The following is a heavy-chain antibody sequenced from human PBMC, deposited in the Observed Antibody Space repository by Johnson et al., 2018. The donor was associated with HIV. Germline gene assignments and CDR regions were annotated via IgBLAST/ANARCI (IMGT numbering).Heavy chain of an antibody. Sequence: QVQLVESGGGVVQPGGSLRLSCAASGFTFGFYAMHWVRQAPGKGLEWVAVISYVGTNKYYADSVKGRFTISRDNSNNTLYLQMNSLRAEDTAVYYCAKDWPLVATVTADAFDIWGQATMVTVSS. J-gene: IGHJ3*02. D-gene: IGHD4-17*01. CDR1: GFTFGFYA. CDR3: AKDWPLVATVTADAFDI. CDR2: ISYVGTNK. V-gene: IGHV3-30-3*01.